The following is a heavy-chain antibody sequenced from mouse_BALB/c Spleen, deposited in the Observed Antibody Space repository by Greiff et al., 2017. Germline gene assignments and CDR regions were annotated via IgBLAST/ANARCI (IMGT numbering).Heavy chain of an antibody. CDR3: ARGKVRRDYAMDY. D-gene: IGHD2-14*01. CDR2: IWAGGST. J-gene: IGHJ4*01. Sequence: VMLVESGPGLVAPSQSLSITCTVSGFSLTSYGVHWVRQPPGKGLEWLGVIWAGGSTNYNSALMSRLSISKDNSKSQVFLKMNSLQTDDTAMYYCARGKVRRDYAMDYWGQGTSVTVSS. V-gene: IGHV2-9*02. CDR1: GFSLTSYG.